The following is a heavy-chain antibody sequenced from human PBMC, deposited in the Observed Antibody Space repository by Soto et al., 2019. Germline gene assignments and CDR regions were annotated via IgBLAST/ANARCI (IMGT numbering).Heavy chain of an antibody. J-gene: IGHJ4*02. CDR1: GFTFSSYA. Sequence: VGSLRLSCAASGFTFSSYAMHWVRQAPGKGLEWVAVISYDGSNKYYADSVKGRFTISRDNSKNTLYLQINSLRAEDTAVYYCAKDAPGSGWLSDYWGLGTLVTVSS. CDR3: AKDAPGSGWLSDY. CDR2: ISYDGSNK. V-gene: IGHV3-30-3*01. D-gene: IGHD3-22*01.